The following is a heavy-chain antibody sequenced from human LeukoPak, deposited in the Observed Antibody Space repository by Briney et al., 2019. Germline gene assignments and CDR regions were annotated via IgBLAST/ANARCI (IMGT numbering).Heavy chain of an antibody. CDR1: GFTFSSYG. V-gene: IGHV3-33*01. Sequence: PGGSLRLSCAASGFTFSSYGMHWVRQAPGKGLDWVAVIWYDGSNKYYADSVKGRFTISRDNSKNTLYLQMNSLRAEDTAVYYCARSMTTVTPDYWGQGTLVTVSS. CDR2: IWYDGSNK. J-gene: IGHJ4*02. D-gene: IGHD4-17*01. CDR3: ARSMTTVTPDY.